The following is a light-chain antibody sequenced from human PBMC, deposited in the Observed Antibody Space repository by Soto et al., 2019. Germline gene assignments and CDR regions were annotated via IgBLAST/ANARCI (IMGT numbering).Light chain of an antibody. Sequence: DIQMTQSPSSLSASVGDRVTITCRASLPISNCLAWYQQKPGKIPNLLIYAASTLQAGVPSRFSGRGSGTDFTLTISSLPAVDVPACYCLNYNCSPLSFGLGTKVEIK. V-gene: IGKV1-27*01. CDR2: AAS. CDR1: LPISNC. CDR3: LNYNCSPLS. J-gene: IGKJ4*01.